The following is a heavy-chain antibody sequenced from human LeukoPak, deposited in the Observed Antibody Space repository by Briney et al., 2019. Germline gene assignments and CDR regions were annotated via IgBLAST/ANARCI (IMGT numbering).Heavy chain of an antibody. D-gene: IGHD1-26*01. CDR1: GYTFTNYW. Sequence: GESLKISCKGSGYTFTNYWIGWVRQMPGKGLEFMGIIYPGDSDTRYSPSFQGQVTISVDKSINTAYLQWSSLKASDTAMYYCARQWDEDSGSSLFDYWGQGTLVTVSS. CDR3: ARQWDEDSGSSLFDY. J-gene: IGHJ4*02. V-gene: IGHV5-51*01. CDR2: IYPGDSDT.